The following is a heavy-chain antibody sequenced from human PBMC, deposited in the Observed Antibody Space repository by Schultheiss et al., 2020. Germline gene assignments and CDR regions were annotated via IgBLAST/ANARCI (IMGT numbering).Heavy chain of an antibody. J-gene: IGHJ4*01. CDR1: GGSISSSNW. CDR3: ARATSPLGAFDY. V-gene: IGHV4-4*02. Sequence: SETLSLTCAVSGGSISSSNWWSWVRQPPGKGLEWIGRIYTSGSTNYNPSLKSRVTLSVDTSKNQFSLKLSSVTAADTAVYYCARATSPLGAFDYWGRGTLVTVSS. CDR2: IYTSGST. D-gene: IGHD4/OR15-4a*01.